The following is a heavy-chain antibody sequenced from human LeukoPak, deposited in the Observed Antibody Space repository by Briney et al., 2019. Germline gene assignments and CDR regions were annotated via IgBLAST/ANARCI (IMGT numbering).Heavy chain of an antibody. D-gene: IGHD3-9*01. CDR1: GYTFTGYY. CDR3: ARDSIYYDILTGYLPLDY. V-gene: IGHV1-2*02. CDR2: INPNSGGT. Sequence: ASVKVSCKASGYTFTGYYMHWVRQAPGQGLEWMGWINPNSGGTNYAQKLQGRVTMTTDTSTSTAYMELRSLRSDDTAVYYCARDSIYYDILTGYLPLDYWGQGTLVTVSS. J-gene: IGHJ4*02.